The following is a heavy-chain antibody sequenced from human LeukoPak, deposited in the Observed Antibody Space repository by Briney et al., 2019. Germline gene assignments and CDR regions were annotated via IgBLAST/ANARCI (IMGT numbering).Heavy chain of an antibody. CDR3: ARGMRYSTGWYYFDY. CDR1: GFNFSSYG. Sequence: GGSLRLSCAASGFNFSSYGMHWVRQTPGKGLEWLTFMRYDGSYKTYVGSVKGRFTISRDNSKNTLYLQMDSLRVEDTAVYYCARGMRYSTGWYYFDYWGQGTLVTVSS. D-gene: IGHD6-19*01. V-gene: IGHV3-30*02. J-gene: IGHJ4*02. CDR2: MRYDGSYK.